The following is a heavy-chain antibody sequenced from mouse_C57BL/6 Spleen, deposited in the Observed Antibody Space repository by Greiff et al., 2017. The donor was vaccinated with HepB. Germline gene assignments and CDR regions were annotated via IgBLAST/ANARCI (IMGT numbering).Heavy chain of an antibody. V-gene: IGHV1-42*01. J-gene: IGHJ3*01. Sequence: VQLQQSGPELVKPGASVKISCKASGYSFTGYYMNWVKQSPEKSLEWIGEINPSTGGTTYNQKFKAKATLTVDKSSSTAYMQLKSLTSDDSAVYYCARSGYGEAWFAYWGQGTLVTVSA. D-gene: IGHD2-13*01. CDR3: ARSGYGEAWFAY. CDR1: GYSFTGYY. CDR2: INPSTGGT.